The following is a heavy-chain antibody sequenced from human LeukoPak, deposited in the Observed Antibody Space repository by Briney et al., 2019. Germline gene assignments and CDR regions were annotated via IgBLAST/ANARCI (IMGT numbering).Heavy chain of an antibody. CDR2: ISSDGGST. J-gene: IGHJ4*02. CDR1: GFTFSSYY. CDR3: ARDDGSGIDY. D-gene: IGHD6-19*01. V-gene: IGHV3-74*01. Sequence: PGGSLRLSCAASGFTFSSYYMYWVRQAPGKGLVSVSRISSDGGSTTYADSVKGRFTISRDNAKSTLYLQMNSLRAEDTAVYYCARDDGSGIDYWGQGTLVTVFS.